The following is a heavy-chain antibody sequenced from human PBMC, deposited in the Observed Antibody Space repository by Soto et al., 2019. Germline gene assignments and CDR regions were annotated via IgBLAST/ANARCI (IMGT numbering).Heavy chain of an antibody. CDR2: IYSGGST. CDR3: ARVDMITFGGAESH. D-gene: IGHD3-16*01. Sequence: GGSLRLSCAASGFTVSSNYMSWVRQAPGKGLEWVSVIYSGGSTYYADSVKGRFTISRHNSKNTLYLQMNSLRAEDTAVYYCARVDMITFGGAESHWGQGTLVTVSS. J-gene: IGHJ4*02. V-gene: IGHV3-53*04. CDR1: GFTVSSNY.